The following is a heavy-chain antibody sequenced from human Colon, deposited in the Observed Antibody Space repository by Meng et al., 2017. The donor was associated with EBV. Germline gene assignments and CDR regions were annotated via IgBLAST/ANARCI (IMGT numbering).Heavy chain of an antibody. D-gene: IGHD5-12*01. V-gene: IGHV4-30-4*01. CDR3: ARGLRHSGYDFDAFDI. Sequence: PYQTPSRARSVTVHSTVVVSYAWLCDSMPPGKGREWIGNNYYSGGTSYNPSLRSRVTMALDTSKKQFSLKLSSVTAADTAVYYCARGLRHSGYDFDAFDIWGQGTMVTVSS. J-gene: IGHJ3*02. CDR1: VHSTVVVSYA. CDR2: NYYSGGT.